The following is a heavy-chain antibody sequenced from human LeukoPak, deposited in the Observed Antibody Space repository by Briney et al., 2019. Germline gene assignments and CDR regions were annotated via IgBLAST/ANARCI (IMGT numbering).Heavy chain of an antibody. CDR3: AKVSGGGLYYDGMDV. J-gene: IGHJ6*02. Sequence: GGSLRLSCAASEFTFSRYDMSWVRQAPGKGLEWVSVISGSGISTYYADSVKGRFTISRDSSKNTLYLQMNSLRAEDTAVYYCAKVSGGGLYYDGMDVWGQGTTVTVSS. CDR2: ISGSGIST. V-gene: IGHV3-23*01. D-gene: IGHD1-14*01. CDR1: EFTFSRYD.